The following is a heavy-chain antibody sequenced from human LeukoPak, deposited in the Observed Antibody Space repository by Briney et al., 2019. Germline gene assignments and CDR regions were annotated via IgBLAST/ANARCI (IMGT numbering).Heavy chain of an antibody. CDR1: GGSISSHY. CDR3: ARYVWGSYPTFEDY. D-gene: IGHD3-16*02. Sequence: SETLSLTCTVSGGSISSHYWSWIRQPPGKGLEWIGYIYYSGSTNYNPSLTSRVTISVDTSKNQFSVKLSSVTAVDTAVYYCARYVWGSYPTFEDYWGQGTLVTVSS. CDR2: IYYSGST. J-gene: IGHJ4*02. V-gene: IGHV4-59*11.